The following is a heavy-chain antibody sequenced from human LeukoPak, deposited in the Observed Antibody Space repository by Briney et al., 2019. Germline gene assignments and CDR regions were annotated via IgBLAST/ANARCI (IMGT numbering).Heavy chain of an antibody. J-gene: IGHJ4*02. CDR3: ARGVVAAPQTFDY. V-gene: IGHV4-59*01. CDR1: GGSISSFY. D-gene: IGHD2-15*01. Sequence: SETLSLTCTVSGGSISSFYWSWIRQPPGKGLEWIGYISYSGSTNYNPSLKSRVTISVDTSKNQFSLKLTSVTAADTAVYYCARGVVAAPQTFDYWGQGTLVTVSS. CDR2: ISYSGST.